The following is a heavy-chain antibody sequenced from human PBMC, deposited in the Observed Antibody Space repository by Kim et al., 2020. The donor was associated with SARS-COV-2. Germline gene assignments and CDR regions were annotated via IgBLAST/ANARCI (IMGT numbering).Heavy chain of an antibody. J-gene: IGHJ5*02. D-gene: IGHD3-22*01. Sequence: GRFTISRDKSKNTLYLKMNSLRAEDTAVYYCAREREYYYDSSGYYDWFDPWGQGTLVTVSS. CDR3: AREREYYYDSSGYYDWFDP. V-gene: IGHV3-30*01.